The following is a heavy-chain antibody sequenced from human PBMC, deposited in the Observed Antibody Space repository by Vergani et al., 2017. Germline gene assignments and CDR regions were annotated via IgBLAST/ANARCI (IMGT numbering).Heavy chain of an antibody. V-gene: IGHV3-30*02. CDR1: GFSFNTYG. D-gene: IGHD4-11*01. CDR2: IGYDGRIK. CDR3: AKDLSYSTAWPHFDP. Sequence: QVQLVETGGGVVQPGGSLRLYCATSGFSFNTYGAHWVRQAPGKGLEWVAFIGYDGRIKYNVDSVKGRFTISRDTSKKTLSLQMRSLRADDTAVYYCAKDLSYSTAWPHFDPRGQGTLVTVSS. J-gene: IGHJ5*02.